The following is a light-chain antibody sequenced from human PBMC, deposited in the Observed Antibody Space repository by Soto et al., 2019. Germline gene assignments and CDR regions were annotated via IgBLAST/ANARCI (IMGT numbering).Light chain of an antibody. V-gene: IGKV3-15*01. J-gene: IGKJ1*01. CDR2: GAS. CDR3: QQYNTWPQT. CDR1: QNVGSN. Sequence: EVVLTQSPATLSVSPGDRATLSCRASQNVGSNIAWYQHKPGQAPRLLISGASTRATGVPARFSGSGSGTEFALTISCLPSEDFTVYFCQQYNTWPQTFGQGTKV.